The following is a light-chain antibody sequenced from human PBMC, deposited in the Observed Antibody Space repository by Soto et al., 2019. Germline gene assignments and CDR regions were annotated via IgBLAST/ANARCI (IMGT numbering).Light chain of an antibody. J-gene: IGLJ1*01. CDR2: IGD. CDR3: AAWDDNLNAYV. CDR1: TSNIGTFY. V-gene: IGLV1-47*02. Sequence: QSVLTQPPSTSSTPGQTVTISCSGSTSNIGTFYVYWYQHLPGTAPKLLIYIGDQRASGVSDRFSASKSGTSASLAISGLRPDDEADYYCAAWDDNLNAYVFGSGTKLTVL.